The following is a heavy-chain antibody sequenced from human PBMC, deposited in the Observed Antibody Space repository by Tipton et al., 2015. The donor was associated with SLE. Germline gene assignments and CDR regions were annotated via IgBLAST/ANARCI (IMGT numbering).Heavy chain of an antibody. V-gene: IGHV4-59*08. J-gene: IGHJ2*01. CDR2: IYYSGST. CDR1: GGSISNYY. D-gene: IGHD3-22*01. Sequence: TLSLTCTVSGGSISNYYWTWIRQPPGKGLEWIGYIYYSGSTNYNPSLKSRVTISVHPSKNQFSLKRNSVTAADTAVYYCARRRAYDSSGYSSWYFDLWGRGTLVTVSS. CDR3: ARRRAYDSSGYSSWYFDL.